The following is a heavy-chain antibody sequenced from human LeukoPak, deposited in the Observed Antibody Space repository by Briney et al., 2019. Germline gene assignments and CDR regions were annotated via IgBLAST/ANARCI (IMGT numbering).Heavy chain of an antibody. Sequence: GGSLRLSCAASGFTFSDYYMYWIRQAPGKGLEWVSYISSGGGTRSYADSVKGRFTISRDNAKNSLYLQMNSLRAEDTAVYYCARDRGRRGITMRSDAFDIWGQGTMVTVSS. V-gene: IGHV3-11*01. D-gene: IGHD3-22*01. CDR2: ISSGGGTR. CDR3: ARDRGRRGITMRSDAFDI. J-gene: IGHJ3*02. CDR1: GFTFSDYY.